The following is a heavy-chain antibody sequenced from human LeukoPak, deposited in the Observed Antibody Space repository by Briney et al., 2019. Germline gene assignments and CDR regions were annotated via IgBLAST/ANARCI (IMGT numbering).Heavy chain of an antibody. D-gene: IGHD3-10*01. J-gene: IGHJ5*02. CDR3: ARPRYYYGSGSYDS. Sequence: PSETLSLTCAVYGGSFSGYYWSWIRQPPGKGLEWIGEINHSGSTNYNPSLKSRVTISVDTSKNQFSLKLSSVTAADTAVYYCARPRYYYGSGSYDSWGQGTLVTVSS. CDR1: GGSFSGYY. CDR2: INHSGST. V-gene: IGHV4-34*01.